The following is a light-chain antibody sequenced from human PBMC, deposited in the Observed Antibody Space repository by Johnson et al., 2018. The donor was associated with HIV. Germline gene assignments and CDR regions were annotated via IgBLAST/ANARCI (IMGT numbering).Light chain of an antibody. CDR1: SSNIGNNY. J-gene: IGLJ1*01. CDR2: DNN. Sequence: SVLTQPPSVSAAPGQKVTISCSGSSSNIGNNYVSWYQQFPGTAPKLLIYDNNKRPSGIPDRFSGSKSGTSATLGITGLQTGDDADYYCGTWDSSLSAGGGVGTGTKVTVL. CDR3: GTWDSSLSAGGG. V-gene: IGLV1-51*01.